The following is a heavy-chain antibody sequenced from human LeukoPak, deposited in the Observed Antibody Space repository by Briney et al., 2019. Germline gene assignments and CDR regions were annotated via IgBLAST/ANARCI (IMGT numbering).Heavy chain of an antibody. CDR3: ARHSDVIGAI. D-gene: IGHD3-10*01. CDR1: GYSFTHQW. J-gene: IGHJ4*02. V-gene: IGHV5-51*01. Sequence: GESVKISCKASGYSFTHQWIGWVRQMSGSGLEWMGISYPRNSDTIYSPSFQGHVTISADTSINTAYLEWSSLEASDTAIYYCARHSDVIGAIWGQGTLVTVSS. CDR2: SYPRNSDT.